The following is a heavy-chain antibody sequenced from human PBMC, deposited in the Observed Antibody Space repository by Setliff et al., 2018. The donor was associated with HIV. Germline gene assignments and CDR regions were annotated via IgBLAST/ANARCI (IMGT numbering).Heavy chain of an antibody. V-gene: IGHV4-39*07. CDR2: IYYSGST. D-gene: IGHD3-9*01. Sequence: PSETLSLTCTVSGGSISSSSYYWGWIRQPPGKGLEWIGSIYYSGSTNYNPSLKSRVTMSVDTSKNQFSLQLTSVTAADTAVYYCARSGNILTDYSYYSYFTDVWGGGTTVTVSS. J-gene: IGHJ6*03. CDR1: GGSISSSSYY. CDR3: ARSGNILTDYSYYSYFTDV.